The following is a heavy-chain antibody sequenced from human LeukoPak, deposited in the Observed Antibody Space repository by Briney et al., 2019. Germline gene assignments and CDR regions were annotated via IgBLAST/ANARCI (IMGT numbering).Heavy chain of an antibody. CDR3: ARGKHSSSWSLFYFDY. D-gene: IGHD6-13*01. J-gene: IGHJ4*02. Sequence: GGSLRLSCAASGFTFSSYAMHWVRQAPGKGLEWVAVISYDGSNKYYADSVKGRFTISRDNSKNTLYLQMNSLRAEDTAVYYCARGKHSSSWSLFYFDYWGQGTLVTVSS. V-gene: IGHV3-30-3*01. CDR1: GFTFSSYA. CDR2: ISYDGSNK.